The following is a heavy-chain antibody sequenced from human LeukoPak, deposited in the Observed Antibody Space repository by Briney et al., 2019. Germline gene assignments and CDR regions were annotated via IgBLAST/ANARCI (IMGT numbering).Heavy chain of an antibody. CDR1: GYTFTRNG. V-gene: IGHV1-18*01. J-gene: IGHJ4*02. D-gene: IGHD6-13*01. Sequence: ASVTVSCKTSGYTFTRNGISWVRQAPGQGLEWMGWVSSFNGNTNYAQSLQGRVTMTTDTSTNTAYMELRNLRSDDTAVYYCARDVSAGSLSFDYWGQGTLVTVSS. CDR3: ARDVSAGSLSFDY. CDR2: VSSFNGNT.